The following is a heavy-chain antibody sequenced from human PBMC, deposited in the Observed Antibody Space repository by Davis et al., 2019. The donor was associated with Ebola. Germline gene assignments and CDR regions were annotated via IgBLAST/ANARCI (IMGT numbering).Heavy chain of an antibody. D-gene: IGHD1-26*01. CDR1: GGSISSSGYY. V-gene: IGHV4-39*01. Sequence: MPSETLSLTCTVSGGSISSSGYYWGWIRQPPGKGLEWIGSVYYSGSTYYNPSLKSRVTISVDTSKNQFSLKLSSVTAADTAVYYCAIQGVGTTLDYWGQGTLVTVSS. CDR2: VYYSGST. J-gene: IGHJ4*02. CDR3: AIQGVGTTLDY.